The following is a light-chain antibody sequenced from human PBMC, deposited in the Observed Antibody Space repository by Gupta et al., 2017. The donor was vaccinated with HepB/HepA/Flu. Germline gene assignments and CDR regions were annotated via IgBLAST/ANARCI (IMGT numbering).Light chain of an antibody. Sequence: QSALTQPASVSGSPGQSITISCTGTSSDVGGYKYVSWYQQHPGKAPKLMIYDVSSRPSVVSSRFSGSKSGNAASLTIAGLQAEDEAYYYCCSYTSISTYVFGGGTKLTVL. J-gene: IGLJ3*02. CDR3: CSYTSISTYV. CDR1: SSDVGGYKY. CDR2: DVS. V-gene: IGLV2-14*03.